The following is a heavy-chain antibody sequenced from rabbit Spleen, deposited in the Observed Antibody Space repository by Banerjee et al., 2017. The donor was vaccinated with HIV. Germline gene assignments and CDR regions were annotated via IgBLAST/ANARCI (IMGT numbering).Heavy chain of an antibody. CDR1: GVSFSGSSY. D-gene: IGHD2-1*01. J-gene: IGHJ4*01. Sequence: QEQLVESGGGLVKPGASLTLTCIASGVSFSGSSYMCWVRQAPGKGLEWIACIESDNSGFTYFASWAKGRFTISKTSSTTVTLHMTSLTAADTATYFCASDSYDRVGDYGYFDLWGPGTLVTVS. CDR3: ASDSYDRVGDYGYFDL. CDR2: IESDNSGFT. V-gene: IGHV1S45*01.